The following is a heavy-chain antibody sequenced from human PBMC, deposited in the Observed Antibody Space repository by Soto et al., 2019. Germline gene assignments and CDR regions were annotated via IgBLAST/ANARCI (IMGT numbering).Heavy chain of an antibody. CDR1: GGTFSSYA. Sequence: QVQLVQSGAEVKKPESSVKVSCKASGGTFSSYAISWVRQAPGQGLEWMGGIIPIFGTANYAQKFQGRVTITADKSTSTAYMELSSLRSEDTAVYYCARDRIPWDYKYYFDYWGQGTLVTVSS. CDR3: ARDRIPWDYKYYFDY. J-gene: IGHJ4*02. D-gene: IGHD4-4*01. CDR2: IIPIFGTA. V-gene: IGHV1-69*06.